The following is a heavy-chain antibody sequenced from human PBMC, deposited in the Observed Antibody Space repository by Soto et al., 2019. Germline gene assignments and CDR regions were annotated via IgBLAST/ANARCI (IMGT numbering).Heavy chain of an antibody. Sequence: QVTLKESGPVLVKPTETLTLTCTVSGFSLSNARMGVSWIRQPPGKALEWLAHIFANDEESYNTSLRSRLTISRDTSKNQVVLTMTNMDPVDTATYYCGRMGDYYDNAGDAFDLWGQGTRVTVSS. D-gene: IGHD3-22*01. CDR3: GRMGDYYDNAGDAFDL. CDR2: IFANDEE. J-gene: IGHJ3*01. CDR1: GFSLSNARMG. V-gene: IGHV2-26*01.